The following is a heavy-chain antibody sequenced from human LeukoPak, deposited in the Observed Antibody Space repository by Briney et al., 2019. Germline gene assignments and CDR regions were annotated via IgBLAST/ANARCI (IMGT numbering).Heavy chain of an antibody. J-gene: IGHJ4*02. CDR1: GFTFSAYS. V-gene: IGHV3-7*03. Sequence: HPGGSLRLSCVVSGFTFSAYSVHWVRQAPGKGLEWVANIKQDGSEKYYVDSVKGRFTISRNNAKNSLYLQMNSLRAEDTAVYYCARDRRGPFDYWGQGTLVTVSS. CDR2: IKQDGSEK. D-gene: IGHD3-10*01. CDR3: ARDRRGPFDY.